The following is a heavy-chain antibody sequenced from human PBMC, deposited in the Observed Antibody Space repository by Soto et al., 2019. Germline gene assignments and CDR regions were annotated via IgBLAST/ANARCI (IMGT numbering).Heavy chain of an antibody. J-gene: IGHJ4*02. D-gene: IGHD3-10*01. CDR2: IYSSGST. V-gene: IGHV3-66*01. CDR1: GFTVSSNH. CDR3: ARDQVTMIRRVSTPFDH. Sequence: EVQLVESGGGLVQPGWSLRLSCAASGFTVSSNHMSWVRQAPGKGLERGSIIYSSGSTHYADFVKGRFTISRDNSKNTLYLQMNSLRDEDTAMYYCARDQVTMIRRVSTPFDHWGQGTMVTVSS.